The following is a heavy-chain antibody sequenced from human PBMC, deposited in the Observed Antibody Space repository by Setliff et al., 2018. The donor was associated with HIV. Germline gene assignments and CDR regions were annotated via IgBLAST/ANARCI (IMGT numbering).Heavy chain of an antibody. CDR1: GDTFTNYD. CDR2: MNPNSGVS. Sequence: ASVKVSCKPSGDTFTNYDIHWMRRATGQGLEWMGWMNPNSGVSGYALKFHDRVTMTRDTSITTLYMELSSLTSEDTAVYYCARGKGVGGVIITGGLDVWGQGTTVTVSS. D-gene: IGHD3-16*01. V-gene: IGHV1-8*01. CDR3: ARGKGVGGVIITGGLDV. J-gene: IGHJ6*02.